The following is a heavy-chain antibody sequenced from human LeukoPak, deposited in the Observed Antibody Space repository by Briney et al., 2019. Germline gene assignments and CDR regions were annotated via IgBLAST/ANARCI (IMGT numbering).Heavy chain of an antibody. V-gene: IGHV1-69*06. CDR1: GGTFSSYA. Sequence: SVKVSCKASGGTFSSYAISWVRQAPGQGLEWMGGIIPIFGTANYAQKFQGRVTITADKSTSTAYMELSSLRSEDTAVYYCAREGSSSSFLDYWGQGTLVTVSS. J-gene: IGHJ4*02. D-gene: IGHD6-6*01. CDR2: IIPIFGTA. CDR3: AREGSSSSFLDY.